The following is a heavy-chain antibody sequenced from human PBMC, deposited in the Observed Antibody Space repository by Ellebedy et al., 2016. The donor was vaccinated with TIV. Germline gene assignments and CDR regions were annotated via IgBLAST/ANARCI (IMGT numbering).Heavy chain of an antibody. D-gene: IGHD6-19*01. CDR1: GFPFSEHW. Sequence: GESPKISCAASGFPFSEHWMSWVRPAPGKGPEWVANIRPGGIDKNYVDSVRGRFTISRDNAGNSLYLQMNSLRVDDTAVYYCVGPHWLVYSWGQGTLVTVSS. CDR2: IRPGGIDK. J-gene: IGHJ5*02. CDR3: VGPHWLVYS. V-gene: IGHV3-7*03.